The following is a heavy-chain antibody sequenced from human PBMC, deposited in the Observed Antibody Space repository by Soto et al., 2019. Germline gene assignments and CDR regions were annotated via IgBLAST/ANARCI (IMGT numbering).Heavy chain of an antibody. J-gene: IGHJ5*02. D-gene: IGHD3-16*02. Sequence: QVQLVQSGAEVKKPGASVKVSCKASGYTFTSYDINWVRQATGQGLEWLGWMNPNSGNTGYAQKFQGRVTMTTNTSISTAYMELSSLRSDDTAVYYCARERSSSKRFDPWGQGTLVTVSS. CDR3: ARERSSSKRFDP. CDR1: GYTFTSYD. CDR2: MNPNSGNT. V-gene: IGHV1-8*01.